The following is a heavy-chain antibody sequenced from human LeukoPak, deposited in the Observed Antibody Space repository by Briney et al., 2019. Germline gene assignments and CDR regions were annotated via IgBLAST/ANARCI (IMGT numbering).Heavy chain of an antibody. CDR3: ARGFRGSFDY. CDR1: GFTFSNYA. V-gene: IGHV3-7*01. D-gene: IGHD1-26*01. CDR2: IKQDGSEK. Sequence: PGGSLRLSCAASGFTFSNYAMNWVRQAPGKGLEWVANIKQDGSEKYYVDSVKGRFTISRDNAKNSLYLQMNSLRAEDTAVYYCARGFRGSFDYWGQGTLVTVSS. J-gene: IGHJ4*02.